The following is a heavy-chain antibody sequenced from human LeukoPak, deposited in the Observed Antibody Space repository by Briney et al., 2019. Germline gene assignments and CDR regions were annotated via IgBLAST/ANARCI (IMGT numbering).Heavy chain of an antibody. CDR3: ARDVGPIVGATNYYMDV. CDR1: GYTFTSYG. J-gene: IGHJ6*03. V-gene: IGHV1-18*01. Sequence: ASVKVSCKASGYTFTSYGISWVRQAPGQGLEWMGWISAYNGNTNYAQKFQGRVTMTRDTSISTAYMELSRLRSDDTAVYYCARDVGPIVGATNYYMDVWGKGTTVTVSS. CDR2: ISAYNGNT. D-gene: IGHD1-26*01.